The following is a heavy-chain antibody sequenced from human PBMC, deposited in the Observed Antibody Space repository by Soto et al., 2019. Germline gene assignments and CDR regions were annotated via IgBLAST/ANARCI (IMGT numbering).Heavy chain of an antibody. CDR1: GFTFSSYE. J-gene: IGHJ5*02. D-gene: IGHD5-12*01. Sequence: QPGGSLRLSCAASGFTFSSYEMNWVRQAPGKGLEWVSYISSSSNTIYYADSVKGRFTISRDNAKKSLYLQMDSLRAEDTAVYYCARGREMATIGPWGQGTLVTVSS. CDR2: ISSSSNTI. V-gene: IGHV3-48*03. CDR3: ARGREMATIGP.